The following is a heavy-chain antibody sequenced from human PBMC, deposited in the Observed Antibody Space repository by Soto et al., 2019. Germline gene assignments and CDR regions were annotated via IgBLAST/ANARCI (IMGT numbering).Heavy chain of an antibody. D-gene: IGHD2-15*01. V-gene: IGHV1-18*01. CDR3: ATAPSCSGGSCYFYYYYGMDV. Sequence: ASVKVSCKASGYTFTSYGISWVRQAPGQGLEWMGWISAYNGNTNYAQKLQGRVTMTTDTSTSTAYMELRSLRSDDTAVYYCATAPSCSGGSCYFYYYYGMDVWGQGTTVTVSS. CDR1: GYTFTSYG. J-gene: IGHJ6*02. CDR2: ISAYNGNT.